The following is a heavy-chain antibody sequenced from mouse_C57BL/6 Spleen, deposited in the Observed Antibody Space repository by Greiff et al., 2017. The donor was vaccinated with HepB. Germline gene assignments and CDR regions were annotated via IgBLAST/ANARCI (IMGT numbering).Heavy chain of an antibody. V-gene: IGHV1-76*01. CDR3: ARRVTTVVEGWYFDV. D-gene: IGHD1-1*01. Sequence: VQLQQSGAELVRPGASVKLSCKASGYTFTDYYINWVKQRPGQGLEWIARIYPGSGNTYYNEKFKGKATLTAEKSSSTAYMQLSSLTSEDSAVYFCARRVTTVVEGWYFDVWGTGTTVTVSS. CDR2: IYPGSGNT. J-gene: IGHJ1*03. CDR1: GYTFTDYY.